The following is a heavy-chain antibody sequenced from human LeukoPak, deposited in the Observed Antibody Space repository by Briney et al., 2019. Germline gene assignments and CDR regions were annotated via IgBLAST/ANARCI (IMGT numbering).Heavy chain of an antibody. CDR1: GFTFSNYW. J-gene: IGHJ3*02. CDR2: IKPDGGEK. Sequence: GGSLRLSCAASGFTFSNYWMGWVRQAPGKGLEWVANIKPDGGEKYYVDSVKGRFTISRDNAKNSLNLQMSSLRAEDTAVYYSARDPTTSQGSDAFDIWGQGTRVTVSS. D-gene: IGHD1-1*01. CDR3: ARDPTTSQGSDAFDI. V-gene: IGHV3-7*01.